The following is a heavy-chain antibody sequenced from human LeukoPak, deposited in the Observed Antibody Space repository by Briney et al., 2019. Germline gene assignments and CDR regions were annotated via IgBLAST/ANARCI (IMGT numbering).Heavy chain of an antibody. J-gene: IGHJ4*02. Sequence: RSSETLSLTCTVAGGSISSGDYCWSWIRQPPGKGLEWIGYIYYSGSTYYNPSLKSRVTISVDTSKNQFSLKLSSVTAADTAVYYCARVAVVPAAMATDYWGQGTLVTVSS. CDR2: IYYSGST. D-gene: IGHD2-2*01. CDR3: ARVAVVPAAMATDY. V-gene: IGHV4-30-4*01. CDR1: GGSISSGDYC.